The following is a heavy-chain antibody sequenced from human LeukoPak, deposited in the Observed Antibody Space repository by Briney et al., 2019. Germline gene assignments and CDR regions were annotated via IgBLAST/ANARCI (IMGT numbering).Heavy chain of an antibody. V-gene: IGHV4-4*07. CDR3: ARGYVRDWYFDL. J-gene: IGHJ2*01. D-gene: IGHD3-16*01. Sequence: SETLSPTCTVSGGSMSYNHWSWIRQPAGKGLEWIGRIYTSASTNYDPSLTSRVTMSVDTSKNQLSLKLSSVTAADTAVYYCARGYVRDWYFDLWGRGTLVTVSS. CDR2: IYTSAST. CDR1: GGSMSYNH.